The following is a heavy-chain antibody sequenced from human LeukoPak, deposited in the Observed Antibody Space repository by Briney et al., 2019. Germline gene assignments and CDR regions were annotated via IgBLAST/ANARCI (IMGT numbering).Heavy chain of an antibody. CDR3: AHVSYSGSYYGFDY. D-gene: IGHD1-26*01. CDR1: GFALGTSGVG. J-gene: IGHJ4*02. Sequence: SGPTLLHPTQTLTLTCTFSGFALGTSGVGGGWIRQPPGKALEWLALLYWSDDKRYSPSLKSRLTITKDTSKNQVVLTMTNMDPVDTATYYCAHVSYSGSYYGFDYWGQGALVTVSS. V-gene: IGHV2-5*01. CDR2: LYWSDDK.